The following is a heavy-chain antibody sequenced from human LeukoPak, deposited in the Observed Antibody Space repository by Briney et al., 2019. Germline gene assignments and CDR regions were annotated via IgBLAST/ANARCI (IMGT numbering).Heavy chain of an antibody. CDR2: IIPIFGTA. Sequence: GASVKVSCKASGGTFSSYAISWVRQAPGQGLEWMGGIIPIFGTANYAQKFQGRVTITADESTSTAYMELSSLRSEDTAVYYCAREVEEYCSGGSCYGALYWGQATLVTVSS. V-gene: IGHV1-69*13. J-gene: IGHJ4*02. D-gene: IGHD2-15*01. CDR1: GGTFSSYA. CDR3: AREVEEYCSGGSCYGALY.